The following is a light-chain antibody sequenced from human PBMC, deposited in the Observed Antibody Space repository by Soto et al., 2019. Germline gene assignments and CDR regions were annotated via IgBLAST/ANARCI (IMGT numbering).Light chain of an antibody. J-gene: IGKJ4*01. CDR3: QQRSGWPPLT. V-gene: IGKV3-11*01. Sequence: EIVLTQSPDTLSLSPGERATLSCRASQSVDSDLAWYQQKPGQAPRLLIYGAFNRATGIPARFSGSGSGTDFTLIISSLEPEDFAVYYCQQRSGWPPLTFGGGTKVEI. CDR1: QSVDSD. CDR2: GAF.